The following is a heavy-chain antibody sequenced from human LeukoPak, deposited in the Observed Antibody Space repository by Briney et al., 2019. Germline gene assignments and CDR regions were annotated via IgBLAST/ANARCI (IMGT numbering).Heavy chain of an antibody. J-gene: IGHJ5*02. CDR1: GFTFTRYD. CDR3: VRDGEGLAISVNYWFDL. V-gene: IGHV1-8*01. D-gene: IGHD3-10*01. CDR2: MNPNNGNT. Sequence: ASVKVSCKASGFTFTRYDINWVRQATGQGLEWMGWMNPNNGNTGYAQTFQVRVTMTRDTFTSTAYMELRSLTSEDTAVYYCVRDGEGLAISVNYWFDLWGQGTLVTVSS.